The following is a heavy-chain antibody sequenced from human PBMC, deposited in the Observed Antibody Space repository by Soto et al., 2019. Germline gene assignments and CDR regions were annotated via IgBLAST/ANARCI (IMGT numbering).Heavy chain of an antibody. Sequence: EVQLLQSGGGLVQPGGSLRLSCAASGFKFSNFAMRWIRQAPGKGLEWVSGINGGGGHTDYADSVKGRFTISRDKSKNTLYLQMSSLRAEDTAVYYCAKAHWVYSSIWVFFASWGQGSLVTVSS. CDR3: AKAHWVYSSIWVFFAS. V-gene: IGHV3-23*01. CDR1: GFKFSNFA. J-gene: IGHJ4*02. D-gene: IGHD2-2*01. CDR2: INGGGGHT.